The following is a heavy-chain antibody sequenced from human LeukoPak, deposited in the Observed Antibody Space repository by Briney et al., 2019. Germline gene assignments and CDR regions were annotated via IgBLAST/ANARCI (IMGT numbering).Heavy chain of an antibody. Sequence: VASVKVSCKASGYTFTIYDINWVRQAPGQGLEWMGWMNPNSGNTGYAQKFQGRVTMTRNTSISTAYMELSSLRSEDTAVYYCARGVRGAAMVTNYWGQGTLVTVSS. CDR1: GYTFTIYD. J-gene: IGHJ4*02. CDR3: ARGVRGAAMVTNY. V-gene: IGHV1-8*01. D-gene: IGHD5-18*01. CDR2: MNPNSGNT.